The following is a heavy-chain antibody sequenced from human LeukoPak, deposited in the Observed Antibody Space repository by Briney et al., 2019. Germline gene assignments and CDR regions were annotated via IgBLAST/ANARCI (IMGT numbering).Heavy chain of an antibody. V-gene: IGHV4-61*01. CDR1: GGSVSSGSYY. CDR2: NYYSGSN. J-gene: IGHJ4*02. CDR3: ARDRGYYGSGSYSQGSYFDY. D-gene: IGHD3-10*01. Sequence: SETLSLTCTVSGGSVSSGSYYWGWIRQPPGKGLEWIGYNYYSGSNNYNPSLESRVTISVDTSKNQFSLTLTSVTAADTAVYYCARDRGYYGSGSYSQGSYFDYWGQGSLVTVSS.